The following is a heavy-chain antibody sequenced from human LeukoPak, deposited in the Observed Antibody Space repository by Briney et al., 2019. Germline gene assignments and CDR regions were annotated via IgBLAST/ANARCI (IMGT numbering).Heavy chain of an antibody. CDR1: GFTFGSSA. V-gene: IGHV3-23*01. D-gene: IGHD2-2*01. Sequence: GGSLRLSCAASGFTFGSSAMSWVRQAPGKGLEWVSAISGSGGSTYYADSVKGRFTISRDNSKNTLYLQMNSLSAEDTGVYYCAKPPCSTTSCFGEYYFDSWGQGTLVTVSS. J-gene: IGHJ4*02. CDR3: AKPPCSTTSCFGEYYFDS. CDR2: ISGSGGST.